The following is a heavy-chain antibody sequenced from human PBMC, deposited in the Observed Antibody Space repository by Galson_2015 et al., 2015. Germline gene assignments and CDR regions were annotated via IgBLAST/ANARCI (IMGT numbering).Heavy chain of an antibody. V-gene: IGHV3-21*05. CDR3: ARGDSYGLKEKIFDY. CDR1: GFTFSSYA. D-gene: IGHD5-18*01. CDR2: ISSSSSYT. J-gene: IGHJ4*02. Sequence: SLRLSCAASGFTFSSYAMHWVRQAPGKGLEWVSYISSSSSYTNYADSVKGRFTISRDNSKNTLYLQMNSLRAEDTAVYYCARGDSYGLKEKIFDYWGQGTLVTVSS.